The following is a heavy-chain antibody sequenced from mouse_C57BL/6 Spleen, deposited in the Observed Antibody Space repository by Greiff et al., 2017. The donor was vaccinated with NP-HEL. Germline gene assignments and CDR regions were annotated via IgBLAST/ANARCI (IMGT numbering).Heavy chain of an antibody. J-gene: IGHJ4*01. D-gene: IGHD1-1*01. Sequence: EVKLVESGGGLVQPGGSLSLSCAASGFTFTDYYMSWVRQPPGKALEWLGFIRNKANGYTTEYSASVKGRFTISRDNSQSILYLQMNALRAEDSATYYCARYIELLRSAMDYWGQGTSVTVSS. CDR3: ARYIELLRSAMDY. CDR2: IRNKANGYTT. CDR1: GFTFTDYY. V-gene: IGHV7-3*01.